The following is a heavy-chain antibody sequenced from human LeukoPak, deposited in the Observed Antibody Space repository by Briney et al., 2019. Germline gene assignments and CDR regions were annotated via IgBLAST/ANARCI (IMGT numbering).Heavy chain of an antibody. D-gene: IGHD1-26*01. CDR3: ARRVGGLLPDRFDY. Sequence: SETLSLTCTVSGGSISSGPYYWDWIRQPPGKGLEWIGTIYYSGRTYYNPSLKSRVTISVDTSKSQFSLNLNSVTAADTAVCYCARRVGGLLPDRFDYWGQGTLVTVSS. V-gene: IGHV4-39*01. CDR1: GGSISSGPYY. CDR2: IYYSGRT. J-gene: IGHJ4*02.